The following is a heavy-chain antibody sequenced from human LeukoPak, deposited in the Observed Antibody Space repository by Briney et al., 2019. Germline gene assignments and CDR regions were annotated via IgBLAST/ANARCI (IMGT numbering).Heavy chain of an antibody. CDR3: ARDRSMVATSDFDY. D-gene: IGHD5-12*01. CDR2: ISSSSSYI. J-gene: IGHJ4*02. V-gene: IGHV3-21*01. Sequence: GGSLRLSCAASGFTFSSYSMNWVRQAPGKGLEWVSSISSSSSYIYYADSVKGRFTISRDNAKNSLYLQMNSLRAEDTAVYYCARDRSMVATSDFDYWGQGTLVTVSS. CDR1: GFTFSSYS.